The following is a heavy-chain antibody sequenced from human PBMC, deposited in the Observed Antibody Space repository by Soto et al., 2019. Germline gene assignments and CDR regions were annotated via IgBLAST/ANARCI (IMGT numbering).Heavy chain of an antibody. J-gene: IGHJ4*02. CDR2: IIPIFGTP. Sequence: QVRLVQSGAEVKKRGSSVKVSCKAAGGTFSSYSINWVRQAPGQGLEWMGEIIPIFGTPNYAQKSQGRVTLTADESTSTAYMELSSLRSEDTAVYYCARDGGSHSGGIDYWGQGTLVTVSS. CDR1: GGTFSSYS. V-gene: IGHV1-69*01. CDR3: ARDGGSHSGGIDY. D-gene: IGHD1-26*01.